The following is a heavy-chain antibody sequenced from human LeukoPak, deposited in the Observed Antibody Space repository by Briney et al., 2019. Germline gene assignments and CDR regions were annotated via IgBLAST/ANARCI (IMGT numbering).Heavy chain of an antibody. CDR3: ARGLGDYSTSWFPVSAN. CDR1: GYTFTTYD. Sequence: ASVKASCKSSGYTFTTYDISWVRQATGQGLEWMGWVNPNSGNTGYAQKFQGRVTMTRNTSISTAYMELSSLRSEDTAVYYCARGLGDYSTSWFPVSANWGQRTLVTVSS. J-gene: IGHJ4*02. V-gene: IGHV1-8*01. CDR2: VNPNSGNT. D-gene: IGHD6-13*01.